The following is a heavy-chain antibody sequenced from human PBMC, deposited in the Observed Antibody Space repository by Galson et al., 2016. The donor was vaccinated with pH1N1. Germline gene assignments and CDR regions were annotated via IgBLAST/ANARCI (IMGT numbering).Heavy chain of an antibody. V-gene: IGHV4-4*07. CDR1: GGSISSYY. Sequence: LSLTCPVSGGSISSYYWSWIRQPAGKGLEWIGHIYTSGSTNYNPSLKSRVTMSVDASKNQFSLKLSSVTAADTAVYYCARLDYTELWFHFDYWGQGTLVTVSS. D-gene: IGHD5-18*01. CDR3: ARLDYTELWFHFDY. J-gene: IGHJ4*02. CDR2: IYTSGST.